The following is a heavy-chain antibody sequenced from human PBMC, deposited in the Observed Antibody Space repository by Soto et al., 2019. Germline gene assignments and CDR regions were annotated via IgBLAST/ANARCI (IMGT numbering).Heavy chain of an antibody. J-gene: IGHJ4*02. D-gene: IGHD3-22*01. CDR3: ARVAEAYDSSGYYWYFDY. CDR1: GYTFTSYD. Sequence: ASVKVSCKASGYTFTSYDINWVRQATGQGLEWMGWMNPNSGNTNYAQKLQGRVTMTTDTSTSTAYMELRSLRSDDTAVYYCARVAEAYDSSGYYWYFDYWGQGTLVTVSS. CDR2: MNPNSGNT. V-gene: IGHV1-18*01.